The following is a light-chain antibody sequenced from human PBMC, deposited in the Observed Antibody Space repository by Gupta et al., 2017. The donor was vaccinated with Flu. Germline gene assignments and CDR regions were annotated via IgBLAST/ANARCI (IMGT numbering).Light chain of an antibody. V-gene: IGKV1-5*03. CDR2: KAS. CDR1: QSISSW. CDR3: QQYNSYSYT. J-gene: IGKJ2*01. Sequence: DIHMTQSPSTLSASVRDRVTITFRASQSISSWLAWYQQKPGKAPKLLIYKASSLESGVPSRFSGSGSGTDFTLTIISLQPDDFATYYCQQYNSYSYTFGQGTKLEIK.